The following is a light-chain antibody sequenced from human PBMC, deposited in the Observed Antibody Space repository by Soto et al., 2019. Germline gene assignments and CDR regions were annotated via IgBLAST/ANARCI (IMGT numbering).Light chain of an antibody. V-gene: IGKV3-20*01. J-gene: IGKJ1*01. Sequence: ETVLTQSPGTLSLSPGERATLSCRASHSVNSSYLAWYQVKPGQAPRLLIHGASSRATGVPDRFSGSGSGTDFTLTISRLESEDFAVYYCQQYGSSPPWTFGQGTKVENK. CDR1: HSVNSSY. CDR2: GAS. CDR3: QQYGSSPPWT.